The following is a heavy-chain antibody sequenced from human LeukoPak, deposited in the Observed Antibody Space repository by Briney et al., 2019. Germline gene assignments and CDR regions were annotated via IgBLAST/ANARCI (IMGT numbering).Heavy chain of an antibody. CDR3: AKDEVVVAATPQYFQH. D-gene: IGHD2-15*01. J-gene: IGHJ1*01. CDR2: ISSSGSTI. CDR1: GFTFSDYY. Sequence: GGSLRLSCAASGFTFSDYYMSWIRQAPGKGLEWVSYISSSGSTIYYADSVKGRFTISRDNAKNSLYLQMNSLRAEDTAVYYCAKDEVVVAATPQYFQHWGQGTLVTVSS. V-gene: IGHV3-11*04.